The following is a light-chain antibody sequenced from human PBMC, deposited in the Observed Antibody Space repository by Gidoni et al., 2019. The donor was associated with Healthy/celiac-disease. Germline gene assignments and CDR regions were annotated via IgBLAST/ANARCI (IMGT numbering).Light chain of an antibody. CDR2: DAS. CDR3: QQYDNLPLT. Sequence: DIKRTQSPSSLSASVGDRVTITCQASQDISNYLNWYQQKPGKAPKLLIYDASNLETGVPSRFSGSGSGTDFTFTISSLQPEDIATYYCQQYDNLPLTFGGGTKVEIK. V-gene: IGKV1-33*01. J-gene: IGKJ4*01. CDR1: QDISNY.